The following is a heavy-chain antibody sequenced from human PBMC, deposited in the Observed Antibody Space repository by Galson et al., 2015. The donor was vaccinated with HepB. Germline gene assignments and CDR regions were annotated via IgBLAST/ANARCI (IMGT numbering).Heavy chain of an antibody. CDR2: IKEDGTKI. CDR3: ARLGARQKLDY. J-gene: IGHJ4*02. V-gene: IGHV3-7*01. Sequence: SLRLSCAASGFTFSSYWMSWVRQAPGKGLEWVANIKEDGTKIYYVDSEKGRFTTSRDNAKNSLFLQMTSLRAEDTAVYYCARLGARQKLDYWGQGTLVTVSS. D-gene: IGHD1-26*01. CDR1: GFTFSSYW.